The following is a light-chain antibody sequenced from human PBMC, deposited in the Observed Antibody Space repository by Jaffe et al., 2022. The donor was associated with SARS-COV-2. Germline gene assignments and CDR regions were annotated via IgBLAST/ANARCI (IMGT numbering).Light chain of an antibody. Sequence: DIQLTQSPSFLSASVGDRVTITCRASQGIRSYLAWYQQKPGKAPKLLIHVASTLQSGVPSRFSGSGSGTEFTLTISSLQPEDFATYHCQQLNSYPLTFGGGTKVEIK. CDR3: QQLNSYPLT. CDR1: QGIRSY. CDR2: VAS. V-gene: IGKV1-9*01. J-gene: IGKJ4*01.